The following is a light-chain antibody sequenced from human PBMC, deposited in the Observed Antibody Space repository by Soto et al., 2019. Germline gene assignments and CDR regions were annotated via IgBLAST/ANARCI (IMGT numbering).Light chain of an antibody. CDR3: QQHGSSPWM. J-gene: IGKJ1*01. Sequence: EFVLTQSPGTLSLSPGERATLSCRASQTVRNNYLAWYQQKPGQAPRLLIYGASSRATGIPDRFSGSGSGTDFTLTISRLEPEDFAVYYCQQHGSSPWMFGQGTKVDIK. CDR1: QTVRNNY. V-gene: IGKV3-20*01. CDR2: GAS.